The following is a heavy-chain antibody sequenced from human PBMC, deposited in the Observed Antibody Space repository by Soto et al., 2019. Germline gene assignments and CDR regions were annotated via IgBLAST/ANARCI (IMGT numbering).Heavy chain of an antibody. D-gene: IGHD6-13*01. CDR1: GLTVSSNY. CDR2: IYSGGST. Sequence: HPGGSLRLSCAASGLTVSSNYMSWVRQAPGKGLEWVSVIYSGGSTYYADSVKGRFTISRHNSKNTLYLQMNSLRAEDTAVYYCARGGLYSEYSSSWYYGEYYYYMDVWGKGTTVTVSS. CDR3: ARGGLYSEYSSSWYYGEYYYYMDV. J-gene: IGHJ6*03. V-gene: IGHV3-53*04.